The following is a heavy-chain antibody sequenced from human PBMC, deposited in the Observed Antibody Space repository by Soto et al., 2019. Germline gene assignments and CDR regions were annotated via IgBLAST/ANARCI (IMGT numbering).Heavy chain of an antibody. Sequence: QVQLVQSGAEVKKPGSSVKVSCKASGGTFSSYTISWVRQAPGQGLEWMGRIIPILGIANYAQKFQGRVTIPADKSTSTAYRELSSLRSEETAVYYCARWGMVAASNHYYYYYGMDVWGQGTTVTVSS. CDR3: ARWGMVAASNHYYYYYGMDV. V-gene: IGHV1-69*02. CDR2: IIPILGIA. J-gene: IGHJ6*02. CDR1: GGTFSSYT. D-gene: IGHD2-15*01.